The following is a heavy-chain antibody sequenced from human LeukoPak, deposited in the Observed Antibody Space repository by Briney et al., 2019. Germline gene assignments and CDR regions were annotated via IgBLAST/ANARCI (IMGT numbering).Heavy chain of an antibody. V-gene: IGHV4-34*01. D-gene: IGHD6-13*01. CDR3: ARAPSSSNWYNWFDP. J-gene: IGHJ5*02. Sequence: SETLSLTCAVYGGSFSGHYWSWIRQPPGKGLEWIGEINHSGSTNYNPSLKSRVTISVDTSKNQFSLKLSSVTAADTAVYYCARAPSSSNWYNWFDPWGQGTLVTVSS. CDR1: GGSFSGHY. CDR2: INHSGST.